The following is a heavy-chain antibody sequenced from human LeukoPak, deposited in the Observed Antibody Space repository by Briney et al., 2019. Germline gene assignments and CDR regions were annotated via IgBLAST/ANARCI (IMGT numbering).Heavy chain of an antibody. Sequence: GGSLRLSCAASGFTFSSYDMHWIRQATGKGLEWVSAIGTAGDTYYPGSVKGRFTISRENAKNSLYLQMNSLRAGDTAVYYCARELAAAGIWNYYYYGMDVWGQGTTVTVSS. V-gene: IGHV3-13*01. CDR2: IGTAGDT. J-gene: IGHJ6*02. D-gene: IGHD6-13*01. CDR1: GFTFSSYD. CDR3: ARELAAAGIWNYYYYGMDV.